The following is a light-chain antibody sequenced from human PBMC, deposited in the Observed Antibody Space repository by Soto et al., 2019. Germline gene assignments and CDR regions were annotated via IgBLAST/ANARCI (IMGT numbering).Light chain of an antibody. CDR1: QSVGNN. V-gene: IGKV3-15*01. Sequence: IVMTQSPCTLSVSPGERVTLSCRASQSVGNNLAWHQQKPGQAPRLLIYGASTRATGFPARFSGSGSGTEFTLTISSLQSEDFAVYYCQQYNGWPITFGQGTRLETK. CDR2: GAS. CDR3: QQYNGWPIT. J-gene: IGKJ5*01.